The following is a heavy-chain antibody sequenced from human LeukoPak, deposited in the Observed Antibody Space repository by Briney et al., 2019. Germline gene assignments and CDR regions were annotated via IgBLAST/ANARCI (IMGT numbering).Heavy chain of an antibody. V-gene: IGHV3-7*01. J-gene: IGHJ6*02. CDR3: ARESKVLRFLEWPRNYYYYGMDV. CDR1: GFTFSSYW. Sequence: GGSLRLSCAASGFTFSSYWMNWARQAPGKGLEWVASINHNGNVNYYVDSVKGRFTISRDNAKNSLYLQMSNLRAEDTAVYYCARESKVLRFLEWPRNYYYYGMDVWGQGTTVTVSS. D-gene: IGHD3-3*01. CDR2: INHNGNVN.